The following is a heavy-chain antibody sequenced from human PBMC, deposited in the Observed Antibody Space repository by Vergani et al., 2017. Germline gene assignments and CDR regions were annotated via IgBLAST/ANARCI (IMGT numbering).Heavy chain of an antibody. CDR1: GGSISSYY. CDR2: IYYSGST. D-gene: IGHD1-14*01. V-gene: IGHV4-59*01. J-gene: IGHJ5*02. CDR3: ARDTGNGVDP. Sequence: QVQLQESGPGLVKPSETLSLTCTVSGGSISSYYWSWIRQPPGKGLEWIGYIYYSGSTNYNPSLKSRVTISVDTSKNQFSLKLSSVTAADTAVYHCARDTGNGVDPWGQGTLVTVSS.